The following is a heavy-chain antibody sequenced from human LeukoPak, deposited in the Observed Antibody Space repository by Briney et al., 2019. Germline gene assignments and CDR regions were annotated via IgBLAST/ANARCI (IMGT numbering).Heavy chain of an antibody. Sequence: GGSLRLSCAASGFTVSSNYMSWVRQAPGKGLEWVSVIYSGGSTYYADSVKGRFTISRDNFKNTLYLQMNSLRAEDTAVYYCASTRKQWLLGDAFDIWGQGTMVTVSS. V-gene: IGHV3-53*01. CDR2: IYSGGST. D-gene: IGHD6-19*01. CDR1: GFTVSSNY. J-gene: IGHJ3*02. CDR3: ASTRKQWLLGDAFDI.